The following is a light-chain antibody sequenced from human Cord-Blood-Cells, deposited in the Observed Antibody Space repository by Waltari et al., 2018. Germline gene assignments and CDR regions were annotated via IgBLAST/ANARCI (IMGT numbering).Light chain of an antibody. Sequence: QPPLTQPPSVSGPLGRSFSISCTGTTSDVGGYNYVSCYHQHPGKAPKLMVYDVSNRPSGVSNRFSGSKSGNTASLTISGLQAEDEADYYCSSYTSSSTLYVFGTGTKVTVL. CDR2: DVS. V-gene: IGLV2-14*01. J-gene: IGLJ1*01. CDR1: TSDVGGYNY. CDR3: SSYTSSSTLYV.